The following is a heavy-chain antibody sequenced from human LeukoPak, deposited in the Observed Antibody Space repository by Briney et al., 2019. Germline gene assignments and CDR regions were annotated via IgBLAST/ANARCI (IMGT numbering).Heavy chain of an antibody. CDR1: GFTFNSYG. V-gene: IGHV3-30*19. CDR2: ISYDGSNK. D-gene: IGHD6-13*01. CDR3: ANLGAAGISGATAAFDY. Sequence: GGSLRLSCAASGFTFNSYGMHWVRQAPGKGLEWVAVISYDGSNKYYADSVKGRFTISRDNSKNTLYLQMNSLRAEDTAVYYCANLGAAGISGATAAFDYWGQGTLVTVSS. J-gene: IGHJ4*02.